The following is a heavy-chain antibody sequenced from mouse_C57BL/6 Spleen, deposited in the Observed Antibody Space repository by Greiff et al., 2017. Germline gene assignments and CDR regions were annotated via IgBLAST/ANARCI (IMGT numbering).Heavy chain of an antibody. CDR1: GFTFSSYA. J-gene: IGHJ2*01. CDR3: KRDHDDYLYFDD. Sequence: EVMLVESGEGLVKPGGSLKLSCAASGFTFSSYAMSWVRQTPEKRLEWVAYISSGGDNIYYADTVKGRFTISRDNARNTLYLQMSSLKSEDTAIYYCKRDHDDYLYFDDWGQGTTLTVSS. D-gene: IGHD2-3*01. V-gene: IGHV5-9-1*02. CDR2: ISSGGDNI.